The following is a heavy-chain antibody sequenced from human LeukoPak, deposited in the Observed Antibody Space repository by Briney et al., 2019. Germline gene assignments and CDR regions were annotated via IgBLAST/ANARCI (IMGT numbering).Heavy chain of an antibody. CDR2: INHSGST. CDR1: GGSFSGYY. D-gene: IGHD2/OR15-2a*01. CDR3: ARSVIGGFDY. V-gene: IGHV4-34*01. Sequence: SETLSLTCAVYGGSFSGYYWSWIRQPPGKGLEWIGEINHSGSTNYNPSLKSRVTIPVDTSKNQFSLKLSSVTAADTAVYYCARSVIGGFDYWGQGALVTVSS. J-gene: IGHJ4*02.